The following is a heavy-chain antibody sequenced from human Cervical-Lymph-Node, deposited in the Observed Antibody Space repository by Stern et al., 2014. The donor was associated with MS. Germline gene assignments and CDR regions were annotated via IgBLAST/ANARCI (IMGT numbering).Heavy chain of an antibody. V-gene: IGHV4-39*01. CDR1: GDSMTSSSYY. Sequence: QLQLQESGPRLVKPSETLSLTCSVSGDSMTSSSYYWGWIRQSPGMGLEWIGSFYFPGTTYFNPPVETRAPIPVDPAKTQFSLRLNSVTATDTATYYCARHLRRGGAIDIWGQGTRVPVSS. CDR3: ARHLRRGGAIDI. D-gene: IGHD3-16*02. J-gene: IGHJ3*02. CDR2: FYFPGTT.